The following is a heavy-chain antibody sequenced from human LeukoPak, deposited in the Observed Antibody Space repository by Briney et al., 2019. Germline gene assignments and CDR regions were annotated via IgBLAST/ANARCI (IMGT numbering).Heavy chain of an antibody. Sequence: GGSLRLSCAASGFTFRNYAMSWVRQAPGKGLEWVSTISATGGSTYYADSVKGRFTISRDNSKNTLYVQMNSLRAEDTAVYYCAKGWTSGFDYWGQGTLVTASS. CDR1: GFTFRNYA. CDR2: ISATGGST. J-gene: IGHJ4*02. V-gene: IGHV3-23*01. D-gene: IGHD2-15*01. CDR3: AKGWTSGFDY.